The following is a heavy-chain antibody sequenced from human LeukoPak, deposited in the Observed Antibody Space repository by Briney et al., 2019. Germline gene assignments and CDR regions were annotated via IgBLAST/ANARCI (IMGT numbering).Heavy chain of an antibody. D-gene: IGHD3-10*01. V-gene: IGHV3-23*01. Sequence: PGGSLRLSCAASGFTFSSYAMSWVRQAPGKGLEWVSVISGSGGSTYYADSVKGRFTISRDNSKNTLYLQMNSLRAEDTAVYYCAKGHSLMVRGVIVDYWGQGTLVTVSS. CDR3: AKGHSLMVRGVIVDY. J-gene: IGHJ4*02. CDR1: GFTFSSYA. CDR2: ISGSGGST.